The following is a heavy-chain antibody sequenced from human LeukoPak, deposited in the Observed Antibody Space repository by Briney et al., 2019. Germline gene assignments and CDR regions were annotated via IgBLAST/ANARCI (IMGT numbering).Heavy chain of an antibody. Sequence: ASVKVSCKASGYTFTSYDINWVRQATGQGLEWMGWMNPNSGNTGYAQKFQGWVTMTRDTSISTAYMELSRLRSDDTAVYYCARGDYGDYGGPLYYGMDVWGQGTTVTVSS. CDR2: MNPNSGNT. J-gene: IGHJ6*02. V-gene: IGHV1-8*01. D-gene: IGHD4-17*01. CDR1: GYTFTSYD. CDR3: ARGDYGDYGGPLYYGMDV.